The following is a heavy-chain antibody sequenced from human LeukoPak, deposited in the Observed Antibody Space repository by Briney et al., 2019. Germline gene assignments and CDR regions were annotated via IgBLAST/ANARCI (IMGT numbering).Heavy chain of an antibody. V-gene: IGHV4-59*01. CDR2: IHGSGYS. Sequence: SETLSLTCTVSGASISSWYLSWIRQPPGKGLEWIGNIHGSGYSNYNPSLKSRLSMSLDTSRNQFSLNLTSVTAADTATYYCARDSKVGYQLLTYFDCWGQGTLVTVSS. J-gene: IGHJ4*02. CDR3: ARDSKVGYQLLTYFDC. CDR1: GASISSWY. D-gene: IGHD2-2*01.